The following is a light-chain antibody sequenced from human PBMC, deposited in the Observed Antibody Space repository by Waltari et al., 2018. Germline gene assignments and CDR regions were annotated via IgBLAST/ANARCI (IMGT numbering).Light chain of an antibody. V-gene: IGLV1-40*01. CDR2: DNR. J-gene: IGLJ3*02. CDR3: QSYDSSLSGVV. Sequence: QSVLTQPPSVSGAPGQRVTISCTGSSSNIGAGYDVHWYQQLPGTAPKLLIYDNRGRPSGVPDRFSGSRSGTSASLAIPGLQAEDEADYYCQSYDSSLSGVVFGGGTKLTVL. CDR1: SSNIGAGYD.